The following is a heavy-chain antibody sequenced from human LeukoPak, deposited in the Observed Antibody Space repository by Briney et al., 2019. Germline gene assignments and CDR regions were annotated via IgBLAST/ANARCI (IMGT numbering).Heavy chain of an antibody. CDR2: IIPIFGTA. CDR1: GGTFSSYA. D-gene: IGHD2-15*01. Sequence: GASVKVSCKASGGTFSSYAISWVRQAPGQGLEWMGGIIPIFGTANYAQKFQGRVTITADESTSTAYMELSSLRAEDTAVYYCARVGHCSGGSCYSEWFDPWGQGTLVTVSS. J-gene: IGHJ5*02. V-gene: IGHV1-69*13. CDR3: ARVGHCSGGSCYSEWFDP.